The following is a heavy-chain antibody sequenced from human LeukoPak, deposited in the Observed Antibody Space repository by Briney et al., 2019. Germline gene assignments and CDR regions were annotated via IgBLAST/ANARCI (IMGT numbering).Heavy chain of an antibody. J-gene: IGHJ6*02. V-gene: IGHV3-21*01. CDR2: ISSTSGYM. CDR1: GFTFSPYT. D-gene: IGHD3-22*01. CDR3: ARARTYDSSGPYYYYYAMDV. Sequence: GGSLRLSCAASGFTFSPYTMNWVRQAPGKGLEWVSSISSTSGYMYYADSVKGRFTISRDNAENSLYLQMNSLRAEDTAVYYCARARTYDSSGPYYYYYAMDVRGQGTTVTVSS.